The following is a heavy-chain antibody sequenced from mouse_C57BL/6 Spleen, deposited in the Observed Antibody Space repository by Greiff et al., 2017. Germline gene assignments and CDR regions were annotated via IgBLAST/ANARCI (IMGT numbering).Heavy chain of an antibody. V-gene: IGHV1-15*01. J-gene: IGHJ4*01. Sequence: QVQLQQSGAELVRPGASVTLSCKASGYTFTDYEMHWVKQTPVHGLEWIGAIDPETGGTAYNQKFKGKAIVTADKSSSTAYMELRSLTSEDSAVYYCTRFYAMDYWGQGTSVTVSS. CDR1: GYTFTDYE. CDR3: TRFYAMDY. CDR2: IDPETGGT.